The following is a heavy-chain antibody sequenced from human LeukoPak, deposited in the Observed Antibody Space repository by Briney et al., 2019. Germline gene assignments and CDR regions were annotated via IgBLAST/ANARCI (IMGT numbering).Heavy chain of an antibody. CDR2: INHSGST. Sequence: PSESLSLTWAVYGGSFGGYYWGWIRQPAGKGLGWIGEINHSGSTNFNPSLKGRVTISVDTSKNPVSLKLSSVTAADTAVYYCARLGRYWGQGTPVTVSS. V-gene: IGHV4-34*01. CDR3: ARLGRY. CDR1: GGSFGGYY. J-gene: IGHJ4*02.